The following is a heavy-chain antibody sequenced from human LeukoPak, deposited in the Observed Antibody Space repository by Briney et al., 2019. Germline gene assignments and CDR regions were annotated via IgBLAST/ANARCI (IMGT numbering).Heavy chain of an antibody. J-gene: IGHJ4*02. D-gene: IGHD3-10*01. Sequence: PGGSLRLSCAASEFTFSYYAMTWVRQAPGKGLEWVSTISGSGDSTYYADSVKGRFTISRDNSKNTLYLQMNSLRAEDTAIYYCARAYYYGSGSYKFPFDYWGQGTLVTVSS. CDR1: EFTFSYYA. CDR2: ISGSGDST. CDR3: ARAYYYGSGSYKFPFDY. V-gene: IGHV3-23*01.